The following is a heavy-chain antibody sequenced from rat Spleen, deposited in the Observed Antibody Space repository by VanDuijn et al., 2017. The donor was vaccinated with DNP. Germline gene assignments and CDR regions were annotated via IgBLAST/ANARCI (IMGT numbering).Heavy chain of an antibody. CDR1: GYSITSCCR. D-gene: IGHD1-4*01. CDR2: VNSAGTT. CDR3: ARWPGYNPPYAMDA. J-gene: IGHJ4*01. Sequence: EVQLQESGPGLVEPSQSLSLTCSVTGYSITSCCRWTWIRKFPGNKLEWMGSVNSAGTTNYNPSLKSRISITRDTSKNQLFLHVNSVTTEDTATYYCARWPGYNPPYAMDAWGQGTSVTVSS. V-gene: IGHV3-3*01.